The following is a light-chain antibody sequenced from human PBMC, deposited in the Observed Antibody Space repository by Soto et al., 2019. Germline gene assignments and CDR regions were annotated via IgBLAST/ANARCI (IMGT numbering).Light chain of an antibody. CDR1: QSISSW. J-gene: IGKJ4*01. CDR2: DAS. V-gene: IGKV1-5*01. Sequence: DIQMTQSPSTLSASVGDRVTITCRASQSISSWLAWYQQKPGKAPKLLIYDASSLESGVPSRFSGSGSGTEFTLAISSLQPDDFATYYCQQYNSFSLTFGGGTKVEIK. CDR3: QQYNSFSLT.